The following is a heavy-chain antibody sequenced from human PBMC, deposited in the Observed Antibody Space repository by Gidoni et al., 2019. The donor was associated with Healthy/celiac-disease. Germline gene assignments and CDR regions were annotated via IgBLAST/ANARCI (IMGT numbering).Heavy chain of an antibody. CDR1: GGTFSSYA. CDR2: IIPTFCTS. D-gene: IGHD6-6*01. V-gene: IGHV1-69*01. J-gene: IGHJ5*02. CDR3: ARDGSSSDVGWFDP. Sequence: QVQLVQSGAAVKRPGSSVKVSCKASGGTFSSYAISWVRQAPGQGLEWMGGIIPTFCTSNYAQSFQGRVTITADESTSTAYMELSSLRSEDTAVYYCARDGSSSDVGWFDPWGQGTLVTVSS.